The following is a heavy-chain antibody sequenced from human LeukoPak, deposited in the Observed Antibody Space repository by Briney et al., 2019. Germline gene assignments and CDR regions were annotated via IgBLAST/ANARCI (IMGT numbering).Heavy chain of an antibody. CDR1: GFTFNSYA. CDR3: ARDRYSGAYWNYFDF. V-gene: IGHV3-23*01. J-gene: IGHJ4*02. Sequence: GGSLRLSCAASGFTFNSYAMTWVRQAPGKGLDWVSVISGSGGSTYYADSVKGRFTISRDNSKNTLSLQMNSLRAEDTAVYYCARDRYSGAYWNYFDFWGQGTLVTVSS. D-gene: IGHD1-26*01. CDR2: ISGSGGST.